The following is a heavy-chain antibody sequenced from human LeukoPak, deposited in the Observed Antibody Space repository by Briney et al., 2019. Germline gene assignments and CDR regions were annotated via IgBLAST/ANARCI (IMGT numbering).Heavy chain of an antibody. CDR2: IYPGDSDT. Sequence: GESLKISCKGSGYSFTSYWIGWVRQMPGKGLEWMGIIYPGDSDTRYSPSFQGQVTISADKSISTAYLQWSSLRASDTAMYYCARRSSGYYSDDYFDYWGQGTLVTVSS. D-gene: IGHD3-22*01. J-gene: IGHJ4*02. CDR1: GYSFTSYW. CDR3: ARRSSGYYSDDYFDY. V-gene: IGHV5-51*01.